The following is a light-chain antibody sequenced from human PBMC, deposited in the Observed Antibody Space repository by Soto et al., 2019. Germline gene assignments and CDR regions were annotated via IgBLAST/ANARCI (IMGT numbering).Light chain of an antibody. CDR1: QRVSSH. CDR2: AAS. Sequence: TVMPQSSVPPSVSPRDTAPPPCRASQRVSSHLAWFQQKPGQPPRLLIYAASTRATGIAGRFSGSGSETEFTLIIRSLQSEDSALYYCHQYNNWPWTFGQGTKVDIK. V-gene: IGKV3-15*01. J-gene: IGKJ1*01. CDR3: HQYNNWPWT.